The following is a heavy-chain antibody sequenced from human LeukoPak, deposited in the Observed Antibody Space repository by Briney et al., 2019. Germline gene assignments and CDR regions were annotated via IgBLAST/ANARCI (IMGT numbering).Heavy chain of an antibody. CDR2: IWYDGSYK. CDR1: GFTFSSYG. CDR3: ARDPTAYYDSSGYYLNTIDY. Sequence: PGGSLRLSCAASGFTFSSYGMHWVRQARDKGLEWVAFIWYDGSYKYYADSVKGRFTISRDNSKNTLYLQMNSLRAEDTAVYYCARDPTAYYDSSGYYLNTIDYWGQGTLVTVSS. D-gene: IGHD3-22*01. J-gene: IGHJ4*02. V-gene: IGHV3-33*01.